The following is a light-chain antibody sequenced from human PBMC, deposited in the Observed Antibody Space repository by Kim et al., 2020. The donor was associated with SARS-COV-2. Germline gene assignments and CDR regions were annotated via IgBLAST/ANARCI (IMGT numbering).Light chain of an antibody. CDR3: HHYGNSPYS. J-gene: IGKJ2*03. CDR1: RKLISTVGRNP. V-gene: IGKV3-20*01. Sequence: ERVTLSWTASRKLISTVGRNPLKWFQQIPGQAPRPSIYGASSRDDGIPERFSGSGCGTDFTLTISRLEPEDFALYYCHHYGNSPYSFGQGTKLEI. CDR2: GAS.